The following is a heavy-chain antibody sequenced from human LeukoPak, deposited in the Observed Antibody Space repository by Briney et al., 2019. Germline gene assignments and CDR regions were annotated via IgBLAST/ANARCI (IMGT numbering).Heavy chain of an antibody. CDR1: GGTFSSYA. Sequence: SVKVSCTASGGTFSSYAISWVRQAPGQGLEWMGGIIPIFGTANYAQKFQGRVTITTDESTSTAYMELSSLRSEDTAVYYCARDHLGYCSSTSCLQNAFDIWGQGTMVTVSS. V-gene: IGHV1-69*05. CDR3: ARDHLGYCSSTSCLQNAFDI. CDR2: IIPIFGTA. D-gene: IGHD2-2*01. J-gene: IGHJ3*02.